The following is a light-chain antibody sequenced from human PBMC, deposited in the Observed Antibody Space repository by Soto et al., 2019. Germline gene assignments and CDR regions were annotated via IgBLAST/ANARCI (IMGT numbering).Light chain of an antibody. CDR1: QDINSW. V-gene: IGKV1-12*01. J-gene: IGKJ5*01. CDR3: QQTNSLPIT. Sequence: DIQMTQSPSSVSASVGDRVTITCRASQDINSWLVWYQQKPGKAPKLLIYAASSLQSGVPSRFSGRGSGTDFTLTISSLQPEDFATYYCQQTNSLPITFGQGTRLEIK. CDR2: AAS.